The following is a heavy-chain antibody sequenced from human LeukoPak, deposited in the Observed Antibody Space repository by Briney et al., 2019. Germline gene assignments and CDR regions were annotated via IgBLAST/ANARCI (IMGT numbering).Heavy chain of an antibody. CDR1: GGTFSSYA. J-gene: IGHJ4*02. CDR2: IIPIFGIA. V-gene: IGHV1-69*04. CDR3: ARGDDYGDY. Sequence: GASVKVSCKATGGTFSSYAISWVRQAPGQGLEWMGRIIPIFGIANYAQKFQGRVTITADKSTSTAYMELSSLRSEDTAVCYCARGDDYGDYWGQGTLVTVSS.